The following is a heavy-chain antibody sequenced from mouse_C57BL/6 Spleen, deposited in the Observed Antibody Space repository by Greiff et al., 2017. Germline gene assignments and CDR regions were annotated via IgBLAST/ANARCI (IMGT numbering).Heavy chain of an antibody. CDR2: IDPSDSYT. J-gene: IGHJ2*01. Sequence: VQLQQPGAELVKPGASVKLSCKASGYTFTSYWMQWVKQRPGQGLEWIGEIDPSDSYTNYNQKFKGKATLTVDTSSSTAYMQLSSLTSEDSAVEYCARREYSYYFDYWGQGTTLTVSS. D-gene: IGHD2-12*01. CDR1: GYTFTSYW. V-gene: IGHV1-50*01. CDR3: ARREYSYYFDY.